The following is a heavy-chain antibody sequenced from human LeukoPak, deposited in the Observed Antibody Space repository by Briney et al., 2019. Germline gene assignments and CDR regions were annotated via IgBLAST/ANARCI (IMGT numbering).Heavy chain of an antibody. Sequence: GGSLRLSCAASGFTFSNYAMRWVRQAPGKGLEWVSGISGSGGSTYYADSVKGRFTISRDNSKNTPYLQMNSLRVEDTAVYYCARDTWIQLWLPDYWGQGTLVTVSS. CDR3: ARDTWIQLWLPDY. V-gene: IGHV3-23*01. CDR1: GFTFSNYA. D-gene: IGHD5-18*01. J-gene: IGHJ4*02. CDR2: ISGSGGST.